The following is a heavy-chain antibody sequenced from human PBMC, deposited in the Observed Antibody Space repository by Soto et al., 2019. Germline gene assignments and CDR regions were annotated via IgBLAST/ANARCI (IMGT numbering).Heavy chain of an antibody. CDR2: IIPIFGTA. D-gene: IGHD5-12*01. J-gene: IGHJ3*02. V-gene: IGHV1-69*01. CDR1: GGTFSSYA. CDR3: ARDLGSLRGYAFGAFDI. Sequence: QVQLVQSGAEVKKPGYSVKVSCKASGGTFSSYAISWVRQAPGQGLEWMGGIIPIFGTANYAQKIQGRVTITADESTSTAYMELSRLRSEDTAVYYCARDLGSLRGYAFGAFDIWGQGTMVTVSS.